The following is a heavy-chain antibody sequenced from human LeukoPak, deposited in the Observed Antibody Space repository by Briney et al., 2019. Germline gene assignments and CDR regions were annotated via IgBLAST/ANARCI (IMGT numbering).Heavy chain of an antibody. D-gene: IGHD2-15*01. CDR3: AKSNGYCSGGNCYTNY. V-gene: IGHV3-30*18. CDR2: ISYDGKNQ. Sequence: GGSLRLSCAASGFTFSDYGMHWVRQAPGKGLEWVAVISYDGKNQYYADSVKGRFTISRDSSKNTLYLQMNSLRVEDTAVYYCAKSNGYCSGGNCYTNYWGQGTLVTVSS. J-gene: IGHJ4*02. CDR1: GFTFSDYG.